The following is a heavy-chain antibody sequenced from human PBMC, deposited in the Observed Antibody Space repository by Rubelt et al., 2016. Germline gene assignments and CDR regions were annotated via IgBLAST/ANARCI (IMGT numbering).Heavy chain of an antibody. D-gene: IGHD2-21*02. J-gene: IGHJ4*02. CDR2: THDRGET. Sequence: QVQLKESGPGLVKPSETLSLTCSVSGGSITDGTYYWSWIRQPPGKGPEWLAYTHDRGETKYNPSLKSRLIISVDTSKNQLSLKLRSVTAADTAVYHCARQPPDTAAFDYWGQGVLVTVSS. V-gene: IGHV4-59*08. CDR1: GGSITDGTYY. CDR3: ARQPPDTAAFDY.